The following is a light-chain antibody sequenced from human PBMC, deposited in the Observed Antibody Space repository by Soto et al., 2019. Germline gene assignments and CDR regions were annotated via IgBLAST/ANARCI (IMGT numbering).Light chain of an antibody. Sequence: VMAQSPATQSVSPGGRAAPSCRASQSVSTNLAWYQQKPGQPPRLLIYFASTRATAVPARFTAGGSGTEFTLTISSLQSDDLAVYYCQQYDKWPRTFGQGTKVDI. J-gene: IGKJ1*01. CDR2: FAS. CDR1: QSVSTN. V-gene: IGKV3-15*01. CDR3: QQYDKWPRT.